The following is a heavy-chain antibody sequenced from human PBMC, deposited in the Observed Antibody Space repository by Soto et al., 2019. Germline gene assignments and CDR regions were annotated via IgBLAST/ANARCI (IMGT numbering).Heavy chain of an antibody. CDR1: GYTFTSYA. V-gene: IGHV1-3*01. D-gene: IGHD4-17*01. J-gene: IGHJ4*02. CDR3: ARGPSYGDIHFDY. CDR2: INAGNGNT. Sequence: ASVKVSCKASGYTFTSYAMHWVRQAPGQRLEWMGWINAGNGNTKYSQKFQGRVTITRDTSASTAYMELSSLRSEDTAVYYCARGPSYGDIHFDYWGQGTLVTVSS.